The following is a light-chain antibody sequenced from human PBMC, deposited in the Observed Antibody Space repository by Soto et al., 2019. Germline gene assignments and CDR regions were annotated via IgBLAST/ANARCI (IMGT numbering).Light chain of an antibody. V-gene: IGKV3-11*01. CDR3: QQHSNGPRT. CDR2: DAS. CDR1: QSVSNY. J-gene: IGKJ1*01. Sequence: EIVLTQSPATLSSSPGERATLSCRASQSVSNYLAWFQQKPCQAPRLLIYDASKRATGVPARFSGSGSGPDFTLTISSLDPEDFAVYYCQQHSNGPRTFGQGTKVEIK.